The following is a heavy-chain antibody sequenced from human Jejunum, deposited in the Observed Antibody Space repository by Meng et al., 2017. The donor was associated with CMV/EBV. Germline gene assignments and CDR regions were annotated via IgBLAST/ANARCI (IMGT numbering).Heavy chain of an antibody. CDR1: GRSFSGYY. CDR3: AGSRPGGGACDY. J-gene: IGHJ4*02. Sequence: VQLQQWGAGLLKPSETLSLTCGVYGRSFSGYYWSWIRQPPGKGLEWIAEINHSGSTNYNPSLKSRITISVDTSENQFSLKLSSVTAADTATYYCAGSRPGGGACDYWGQGILVTVSS. V-gene: IGHV4-34*01. CDR2: INHSGST. D-gene: IGHD3-16*01.